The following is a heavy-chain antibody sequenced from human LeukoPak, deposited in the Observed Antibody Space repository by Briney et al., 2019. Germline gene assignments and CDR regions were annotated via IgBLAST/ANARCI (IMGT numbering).Heavy chain of an antibody. CDR2: IFHSGST. V-gene: IGHV4-38-2*01. CDR3: ARGVATTDS. Sequence: SETLSLTCAVSGYSISSGNYWAWIRQPPGKGLEWIGSIFHSGSTYYNPSLKSRVTISIDTSKNQFSLKLTSVTAADTAVYYCARGVATTDSWGQGTLVTVSS. CDR1: GYSISSGNY. J-gene: IGHJ5*01. D-gene: IGHD5-12*01.